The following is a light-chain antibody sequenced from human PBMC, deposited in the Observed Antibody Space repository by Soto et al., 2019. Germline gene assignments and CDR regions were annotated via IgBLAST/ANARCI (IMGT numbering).Light chain of an antibody. V-gene: IGKV3-15*01. CDR1: QSVSSD. CDR2: GAS. Sequence: EIVMTQSPATLSVSPGERATLSCRASQSVSSDLAWYHQKPGQAPRLLIYGASTRATGIPARFSGSGSGTEFPLTINSLLSEDFAVYYCQQYNNWPRTFGQGTKVEIK. CDR3: QQYNNWPRT. J-gene: IGKJ1*01.